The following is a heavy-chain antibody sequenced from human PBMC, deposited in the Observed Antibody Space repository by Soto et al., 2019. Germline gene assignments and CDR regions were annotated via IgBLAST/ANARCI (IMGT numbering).Heavy chain of an antibody. J-gene: IGHJ5*02. CDR1: GYTFFSYG. V-gene: IGHV1-18*01. CDR3: ARKSSSSSWFDP. CDR2: ISTYNGNT. Sequence: ASVKVSCKASGYTFFSYGISWVRQAPGQGLEWMGWISTYNGNTNYAQRLQDRITMTTDTSTRTAYMELRSLRSDDTAVYYCARKSSSSSWFDPWGQGALVTVSS. D-gene: IGHD6-6*01.